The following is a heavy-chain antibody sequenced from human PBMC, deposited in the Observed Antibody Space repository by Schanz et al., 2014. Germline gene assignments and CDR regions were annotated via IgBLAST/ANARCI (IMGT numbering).Heavy chain of an antibody. Sequence: QVQLQESGPGLVKSSETLSLTCTVSGGSISSFYWGWIRQPAGKGLEWIGRIYTSGSTNYNPSLKSRVTMSLDTSKTQFSLKLSSVTAADTAVYYCARGGRRGLNDDWGQGTLVTVSS. CDR2: IYTSGST. D-gene: IGHD3-22*01. CDR1: GGSISSFY. CDR3: ARGGRRGLNDD. J-gene: IGHJ4*02. V-gene: IGHV4-4*07.